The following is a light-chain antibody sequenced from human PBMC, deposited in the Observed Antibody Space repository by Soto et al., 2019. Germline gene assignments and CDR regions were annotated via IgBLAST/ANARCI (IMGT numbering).Light chain of an antibody. V-gene: IGKV3D-15*01. CDR3: QQYNNRPPIT. Sequence: ETVMTQSPATLSVSPGERSTLSCRASQSVSSKLAWYQQKPGQAPRLXXYGASTRATGIPARFSGSGSGTEFTLTISSLQSEDFAVYYCQQYNNRPPITFGQGTRLEIK. J-gene: IGKJ5*01. CDR2: GAS. CDR1: QSVSSK.